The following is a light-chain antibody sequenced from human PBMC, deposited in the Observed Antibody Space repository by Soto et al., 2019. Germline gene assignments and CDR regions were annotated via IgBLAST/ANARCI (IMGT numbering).Light chain of an antibody. CDR2: GAS. Sequence: EIVMTQSPATLSVSPGERATLSCRASQSVSSNLAWYQQKPGQAPRLLIYGASTRATGIPARFSGSGSGTEFTLTISSLQSEDFAVYYCQQRSDSPPTFGGGTKV. CDR1: QSVSSN. J-gene: IGKJ4*01. CDR3: QQRSDSPPT. V-gene: IGKV3-15*01.